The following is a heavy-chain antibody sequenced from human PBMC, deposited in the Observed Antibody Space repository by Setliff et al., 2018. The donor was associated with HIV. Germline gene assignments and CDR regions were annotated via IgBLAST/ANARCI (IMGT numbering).Heavy chain of an antibody. Sequence: SVKVSCKASGDIFSNYAISWVRQAPGQGLEWMGGIIPILSIANYAQKFQGRVTITADKSTSTVYMELSSLRSEDTAVYYCAGPRGDEAFDIWGQGTMVTVSS. CDR3: AGPRGDEAFDI. J-gene: IGHJ3*02. V-gene: IGHV1-69*10. D-gene: IGHD3-10*01. CDR1: GDIFSNYA. CDR2: IIPILSIA.